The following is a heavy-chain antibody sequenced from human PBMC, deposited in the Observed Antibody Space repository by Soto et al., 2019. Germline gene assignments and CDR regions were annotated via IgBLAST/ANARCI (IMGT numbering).Heavy chain of an antibody. CDR2: ITQDGTT. D-gene: IGHD3-3*01. J-gene: IGHJ4*02. V-gene: IGHV3-23*01. CDR1: GFTFRTYS. CDR3: AKGHYDFWSGAQDYFDY. Sequence: GGSLRLSCAASGFTFRTYSLSWVRQAPGKGPEWVSGITQDGTTHYADSVKSRVTISVDTSKNQFSLKLSSVTAADTAVYYCAKGHYDFWSGAQDYFDYWGQGTLVTVSS.